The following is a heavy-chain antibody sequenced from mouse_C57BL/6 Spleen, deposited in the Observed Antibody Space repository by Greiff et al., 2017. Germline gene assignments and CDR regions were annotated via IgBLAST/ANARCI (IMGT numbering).Heavy chain of an antibody. V-gene: IGHV3-6*01. CDR2: ISYDGSN. Sequence: EVQLQESGPGLVKPSQSLSLTCSVTGYSITSGYYWNWIRQFPGNKLEWMGYISYDGSNNYNPSLKNRISITRDTSKNQFFLKLNSVTTEDTATYYCARERDWGFAYWGQGTLVTVSA. CDR3: ARERDWGFAY. CDR1: GYSITSGYY. J-gene: IGHJ3*01. D-gene: IGHD4-1*01.